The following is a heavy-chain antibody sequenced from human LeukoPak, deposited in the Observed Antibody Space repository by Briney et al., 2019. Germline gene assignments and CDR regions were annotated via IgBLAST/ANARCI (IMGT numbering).Heavy chain of an antibody. J-gene: IGHJ3*02. CDR3: AREERDHDTFDI. CDR2: VYYSGST. D-gene: IGHD6-25*01. Sequence: PSETLSLICTVSGGSMINSGSYWAWIRQPPGQGLEWIASVYYSGSTFYNPSLKSRVAISVDTSKRQFSLQLSSVTAADRAVYYCAREERDHDTFDIWGPGAMVSVSS. V-gene: IGHV4-39*02. CDR1: GGSMINSGSY.